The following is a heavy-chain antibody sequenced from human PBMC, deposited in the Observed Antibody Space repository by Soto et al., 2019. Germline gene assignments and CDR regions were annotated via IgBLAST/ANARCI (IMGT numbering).Heavy chain of an antibody. J-gene: IGHJ3*02. CDR2: IIPIFGTA. CDR3: AREVTMVRGVNDAFDI. Sequence: AASVKVSCKASGGTFSSYAISWVRQAPGQGLEWMGGIIPIFGTANYAQKFQGRVTITADESTSTAYMELSSLRSEDTAVYYCAREVTMVRGVNDAFDIWGQGTMVTVSS. D-gene: IGHD3-10*01. V-gene: IGHV1-69*13. CDR1: GGTFSSYA.